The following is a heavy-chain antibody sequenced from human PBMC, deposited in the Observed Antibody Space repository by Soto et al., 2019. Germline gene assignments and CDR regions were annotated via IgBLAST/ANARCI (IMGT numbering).Heavy chain of an antibody. V-gene: IGHV1-46*01. CDR2: IDPHGGST. CDR3: ARSSVGDFGIILEGTNWFAP. D-gene: IGHD1-26*01. J-gene: IGHJ5*02. CDR1: RGTYTRNS. Sequence: SAKLSVVARRGTYTRNSINSAHHATGQGLGWRGVIDPHGGSTAYAQKFKGRVTLTRDTSASTVYMEVSSLTSEDTAMYYCARSSVGDFGIILEGTNWFAPWRNRTLVPVSS.